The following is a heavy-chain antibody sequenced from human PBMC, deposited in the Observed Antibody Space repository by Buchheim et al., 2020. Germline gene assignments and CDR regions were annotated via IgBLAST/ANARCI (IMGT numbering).Heavy chain of an antibody. V-gene: IGHV4-34*01. CDR1: GGSFSGYY. Sequence: QVQLQQWGAGLLKPSETLSLTCAVYGGSFSGYYWSWIRQPPGKGLEWIGEINHSGSTNYNPSLKSQVTISVDTPKNQFSLKLSSVTAADTAVYYCARERIQLWLRTYYYYGMDVWGQGTT. CDR2: INHSGST. D-gene: IGHD5-18*01. CDR3: ARERIQLWLRTYYYYGMDV. J-gene: IGHJ6*02.